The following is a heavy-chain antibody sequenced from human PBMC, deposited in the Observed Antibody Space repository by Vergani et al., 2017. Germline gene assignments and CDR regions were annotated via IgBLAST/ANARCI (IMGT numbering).Heavy chain of an antibody. Sequence: QVQLVQSGAEVKKPGASVKVSCKASGYTFTGYYMHWVRQAPGQGLEWMGWINPNSGGTNYAQKFQGRVTMTRNTSISTAYMELSSLRSEDTAVYYCARGLGGYYDSSGYYEDYWGQGTLVTVSS. D-gene: IGHD3-22*01. V-gene: IGHV1-2*02. CDR3: ARGLGGYYDSSGYYEDY. CDR2: INPNSGGT. J-gene: IGHJ4*02. CDR1: GYTFTGYY.